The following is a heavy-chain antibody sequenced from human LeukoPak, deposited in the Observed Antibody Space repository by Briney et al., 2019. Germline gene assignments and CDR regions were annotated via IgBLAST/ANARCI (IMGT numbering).Heavy chain of an antibody. CDR3: ARIRHTAFDY. V-gene: IGHV3-53*01. J-gene: IGHJ4*02. D-gene: IGHD5-18*01. CDR1: GFTFSSYA. Sequence: PGGSLRLSCAASGFTFSSYAMSWVRQAPGKGLEWVSVIYSGGSTYYADSVKGRFTISRDNSKNTLYLQMNSLRAEDTAVYYCARIRHTAFDYWGQGTLVTVSS. CDR2: IYSGGST.